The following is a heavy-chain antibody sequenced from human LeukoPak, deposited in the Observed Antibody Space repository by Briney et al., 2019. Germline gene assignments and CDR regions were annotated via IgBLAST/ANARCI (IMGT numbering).Heavy chain of an antibody. J-gene: IGHJ6*02. CDR2: IYHSGST. V-gene: IGHV4-4*02. Sequence: SETLSLTCAVSGGSISSSNWWSWVRQPPGKGLEWIGEIYHSGSTNYNPSLKSRVTISVDTSKNQFSLKLSSVTAADTAVYYCASRARNGSGSYYRPPYYYYYGMDVWGQGTTVTVSS. D-gene: IGHD3-10*01. CDR3: ASRARNGSGSYYRPPYYYYYGMDV. CDR1: GGSISSSNW.